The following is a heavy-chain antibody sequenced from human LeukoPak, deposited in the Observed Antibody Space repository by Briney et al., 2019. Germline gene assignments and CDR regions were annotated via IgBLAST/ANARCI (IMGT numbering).Heavy chain of an antibody. Sequence: SETLSLTCTVSVGAISGYYWIGIRQPPGRGLEGIGYIYYSGSTDYNPSLKSRVTISVETSKNQFSLKLSSVTAADTAVYYCARHYYDSSGYFYQDYWGQGTLVTVSS. D-gene: IGHD3-22*01. CDR3: ARHYYDSSGYFYQDY. CDR1: VGAISGYY. J-gene: IGHJ4*02. V-gene: IGHV4-59*08. CDR2: IYYSGST.